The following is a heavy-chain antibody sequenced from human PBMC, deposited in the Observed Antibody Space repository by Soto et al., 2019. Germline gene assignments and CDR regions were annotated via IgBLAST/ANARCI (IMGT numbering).Heavy chain of an antibody. CDR1: GGTFNTYA. Sequence: QVQLVQSGAEVRKPGSSVKVSCQASGGTFNTYAFVWVRQAPGQGLEWMGGFLPIFGTPNYAPKFQDRVTITADESTNTAYLELSGLRSDDTTIYYCARASMIREFISSYFDSWGQGTLVTVSS. CDR3: ARASMIREFISSYFDS. CDR2: FLPIFGTP. J-gene: IGHJ4*02. V-gene: IGHV1-69*01. D-gene: IGHD3-10*01.